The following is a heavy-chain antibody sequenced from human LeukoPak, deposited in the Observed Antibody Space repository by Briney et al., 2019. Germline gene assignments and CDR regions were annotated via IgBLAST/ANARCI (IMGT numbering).Heavy chain of an antibody. J-gene: IGHJ4*02. Sequence: ASVKVSCKASGYIFTGYYMHWVRQAPGQGLEWMGWINLKSGGTNSAEKFQVRVTMTRDTTTSTAYMELSRLRFDDTAVYYCARSPDILTGENFDYWGQGTLVTVSS. CDR1: GYIFTGYY. V-gene: IGHV1-2*02. CDR3: ARSPDILTGENFDY. CDR2: INLKSGGT. D-gene: IGHD3-9*01.